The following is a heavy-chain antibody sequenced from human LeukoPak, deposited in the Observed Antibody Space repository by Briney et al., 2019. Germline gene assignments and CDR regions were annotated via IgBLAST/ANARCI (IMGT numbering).Heavy chain of an antibody. Sequence: GGSLRLSCAASGFSFSIYWMTWVRRPEGKGRGWVAFIRHYGSDIHHAASVRGRFPLSRENSKNTLYFQMNSLKYEDTAVYYCAKTGFQWGEYFYYMDVWGKGTTVTVSS. V-gene: IGHV3-30*02. J-gene: IGHJ6*03. CDR1: GFSFSIYW. D-gene: IGHD1-14*01. CDR3: AKTGFQWGEYFYYMDV. CDR2: IRHYGSDI.